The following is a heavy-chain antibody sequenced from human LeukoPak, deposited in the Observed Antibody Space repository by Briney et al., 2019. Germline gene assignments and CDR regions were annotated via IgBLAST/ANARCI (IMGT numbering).Heavy chain of an antibody. J-gene: IGHJ5*02. CDR3: ASLGDIVVVPAAINGLDP. V-gene: IGHV3-21*01. CDR2: ISRSGSYI. CDR1: GFPFSDYS. D-gene: IGHD2-2*02. Sequence: PGGSLRLSCAASGFPFSDYSLNWVRQAPGKGLEWVSSISRSGSYIYYADSVKGRFTISRDDAKKSLYLQMNGLRAEDTAVYYCASLGDIVVVPAAINGLDPWGQGTLVTVSS.